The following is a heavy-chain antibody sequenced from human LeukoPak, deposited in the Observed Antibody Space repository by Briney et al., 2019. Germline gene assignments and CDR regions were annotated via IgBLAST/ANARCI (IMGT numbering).Heavy chain of an antibody. Sequence: SETLSLTCAVSSGPITTSRYCWGWIRQPPGKGLEWIGSVSYSGTTYYNPSLKGRVTISMNTSRKQFSLRLSSVTAADTAVYYCAMHVYYFDTSDSYYYLDDWGQGTLVTVSS. CDR2: VSYSGTT. CDR1: SGPITTSRYC. CDR3: AMHVYYFDTSDSYYYLDD. D-gene: IGHD3-22*01. J-gene: IGHJ4*02. V-gene: IGHV4-39*01.